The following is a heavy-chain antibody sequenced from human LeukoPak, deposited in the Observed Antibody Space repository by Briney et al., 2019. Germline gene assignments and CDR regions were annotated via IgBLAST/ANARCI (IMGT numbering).Heavy chain of an antibody. J-gene: IGHJ4*02. CDR2: IYYSRST. CDR3: VRSRDGYNLLDY. Sequence: PSETLSLTCTVSGGSISSSGYYWGWVRQPPGKGLEWIASIYYSRSTSYNPSLRSRVTISVDTSKNQFSLKLCSVTAADTALYYCVRSRDGYNLLDYWGQGTLVTVSS. V-gene: IGHV4-39*01. D-gene: IGHD5-24*01. CDR1: GGSISSSGYY.